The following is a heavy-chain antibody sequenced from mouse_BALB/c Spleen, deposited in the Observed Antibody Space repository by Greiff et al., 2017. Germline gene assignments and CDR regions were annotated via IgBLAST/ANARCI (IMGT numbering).Heavy chain of an antibody. CDR1: GYTFTSYW. Sequence: QVQLQQPGAELVKPGASVKISCKASGYTFTSYWMNWVKQRPGQGLEWIGEIDPSDSYTNNNQKFKDKATLTVDKSSSTAYMQLSSLTSEDSAVYYCARGGILLNYAMEDWGQGNSVTVSA. V-gene: IGHV1S126*01. D-gene: IGHD1-3*01. J-gene: IGHJ4*01. CDR2: IDPSDSYT. CDR3: ARGGILLNYAMED.